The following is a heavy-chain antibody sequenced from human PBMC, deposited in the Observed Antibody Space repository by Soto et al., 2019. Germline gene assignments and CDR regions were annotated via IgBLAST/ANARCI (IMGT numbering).Heavy chain of an antibody. CDR2: ISGSGGST. J-gene: IGHJ2*01. CDR3: AKDSIAAAGTDWYFDL. D-gene: IGHD6-13*01. Sequence: EVQLLESGGGLVQPGGSLRLSCAASGFTFSSYAMSWVRQAPGKGLEWASAISGSGGSTYYADSVKGRFTISRDNSKNTLYLQMNSLRAEDTAVYYCAKDSIAAAGTDWYFDLWGRGTLVTVSS. CDR1: GFTFSSYA. V-gene: IGHV3-23*01.